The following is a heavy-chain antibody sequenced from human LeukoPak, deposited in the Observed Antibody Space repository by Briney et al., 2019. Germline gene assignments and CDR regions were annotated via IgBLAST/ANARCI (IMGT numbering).Heavy chain of an antibody. CDR3: ARHPFSAPFDY. CDR1: GGSMNNYY. V-gene: IGHV4-59*08. D-gene: IGHD6-19*01. Sequence: SETLSLTCIVSGGSMNNYYWSWFRQPPGKGLEWIAYVYQTGDTRYNPSLKSRVSISLDMSKNQFSLKVSSVTATDAAVYYCARHPFSAPFDYWGQGILVTVSS. CDR2: VYQTGDT. J-gene: IGHJ4*02.